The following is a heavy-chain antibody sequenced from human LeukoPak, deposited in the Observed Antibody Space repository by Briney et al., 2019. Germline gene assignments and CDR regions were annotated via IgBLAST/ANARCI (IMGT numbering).Heavy chain of an antibody. Sequence: SETLSLTCSVSGGSISSYYWSWIRQPAGKGLEWIGRIYPSGSANYNPSLKSRVTMSVDTSKNQFSLKLSSVTAADTAVYYCARVGDYALKDWGQGTLVTVSS. CDR3: ARVGDYALKD. J-gene: IGHJ4*02. CDR2: IYPSGSA. V-gene: IGHV4-4*07. CDR1: GGSISSYY. D-gene: IGHD3-16*01.